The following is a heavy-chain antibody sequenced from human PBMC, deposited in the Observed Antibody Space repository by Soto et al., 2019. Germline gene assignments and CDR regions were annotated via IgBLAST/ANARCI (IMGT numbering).Heavy chain of an antibody. Sequence: GGSLRLSCAASAFTFNNYAMSWVRQAPGKGLEWVSGIGGSGRTTYYADSAKGRFTISRDNSNNTLFLQMNSLRAEDTAVYYCAKSRYSDSSGDFYDYWGQGTLVTVYS. CDR2: IGGSGRTT. J-gene: IGHJ4*02. V-gene: IGHV3-23*01. CDR3: AKSRYSDSSGDFYDY. CDR1: AFTFNNYA. D-gene: IGHD3-22*01.